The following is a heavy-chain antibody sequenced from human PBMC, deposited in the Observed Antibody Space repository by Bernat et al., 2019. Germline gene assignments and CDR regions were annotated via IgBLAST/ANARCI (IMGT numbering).Heavy chain of an antibody. D-gene: IGHD1-26*01. V-gene: IGHV4-59*08. CDR1: SDSISSYY. CDR2: VYYSRNS. CDR3: ARHRNKGESGPTFDY. Sequence: QVQLQESGPGLVKPSETLSLTCTVSSDSISSYYWSWIRQPPGDGLEWIGCVYYSRNSDYNPSLKSRAIISIDTSKNQVSLKLNSVTAADTAVYFCARHRNKGESGPTFDYWGQGTLVTVSS. J-gene: IGHJ4*02.